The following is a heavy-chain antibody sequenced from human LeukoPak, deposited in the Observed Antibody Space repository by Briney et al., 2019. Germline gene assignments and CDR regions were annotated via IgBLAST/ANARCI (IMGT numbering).Heavy chain of an antibody. V-gene: IGHV1-18*01. CDR1: GYTFTSYG. CDR2: ISAYNGNT. Sequence: AASVKVSCKASGYTFTSYGIIWVRQAPGQGLEWIGWISAYNGNTNYAQKLQGRVTMTTDTSTSTAYMELGSLRSDDTAVYYCARYNGYCSGGSCYHFDYWGQGTLVTVSS. J-gene: IGHJ4*02. D-gene: IGHD2-15*01. CDR3: ARYNGYCSGGSCYHFDY.